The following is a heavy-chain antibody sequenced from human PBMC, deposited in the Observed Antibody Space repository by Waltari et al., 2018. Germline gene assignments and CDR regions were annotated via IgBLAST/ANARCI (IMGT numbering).Heavy chain of an antibody. Sequence: QVQLVQSGAEVKKPGASVKVSCKASGYTFTSYYMHWVRQAPGQGLEWMGISNPSGGSTSYAQKFQGRVTMTRDTSTSTVYMELSSLRSEDTAVYYCARGHSVLRFLEWSLGLDYWGQGTLVTVSS. D-gene: IGHD3-3*01. V-gene: IGHV1-46*01. J-gene: IGHJ4*02. CDR3: ARGHSVLRFLEWSLGLDY. CDR2: SNPSGGST. CDR1: GYTFTSYY.